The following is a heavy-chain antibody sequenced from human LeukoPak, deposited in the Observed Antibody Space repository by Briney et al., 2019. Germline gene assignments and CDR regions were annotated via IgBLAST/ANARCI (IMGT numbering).Heavy chain of an antibody. CDR1: GGSISSGSYY. Sequence: SETLSLTCTVSGGSISSGSYYWSWIRQPAGKGLEWIGRIYTSGSTNYNPSLKSRLTISVDTSKNQFSLKLSSVTAADTAVYYCAQTYYDFWSGPNRMDVWGKGTTVTVSS. J-gene: IGHJ6*04. V-gene: IGHV4-61*02. CDR3: AQTYYDFWSGPNRMDV. D-gene: IGHD3-3*01. CDR2: IYTSGST.